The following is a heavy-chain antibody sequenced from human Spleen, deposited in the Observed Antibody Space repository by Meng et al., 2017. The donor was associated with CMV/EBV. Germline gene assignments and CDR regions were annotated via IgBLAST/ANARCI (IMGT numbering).Heavy chain of an antibody. Sequence: GESLKISCAASGFMFRSYEMNWVRQAPGKGLEWVSYMSSGGINIYYADSVKGRFTTSRDNAKNSLYLQMNSLRVEDTAVYYCARAGANWGIDYWGQGTLVTVSS. D-gene: IGHD7-27*01. CDR3: ARAGANWGIDY. V-gene: IGHV3-48*03. CDR2: MSSGGINI. J-gene: IGHJ4*02. CDR1: GFMFRSYE.